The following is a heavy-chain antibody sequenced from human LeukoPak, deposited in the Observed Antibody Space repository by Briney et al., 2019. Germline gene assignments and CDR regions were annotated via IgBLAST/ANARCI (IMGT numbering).Heavy chain of an antibody. CDR1: GGSISSGDCY. J-gene: IGHJ4*02. Sequence: PSETLSLTCTLSGGSISSGDCYWSWIRQPPGKGLEWIGYIYYSGSTYYNPSLKSRVTISVDTSKNQFSLKLSSVTAADTAVYYCARDLGVATTPLFNYWGQGTLVTVSS. CDR2: IYYSGST. V-gene: IGHV4-30-4*01. D-gene: IGHD5-12*01. CDR3: ARDLGVATTPLFNY.